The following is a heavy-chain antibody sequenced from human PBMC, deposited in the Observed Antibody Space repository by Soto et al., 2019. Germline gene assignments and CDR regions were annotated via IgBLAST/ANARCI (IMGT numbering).Heavy chain of an antibody. CDR3: ARDGVQITDFDYSHYGLDV. CDR1: GFSFGDYA. D-gene: IGHD3-16*01. J-gene: IGHJ6*02. CDR2: VRSKVYGGTT. Sequence: PGGSLRLSCKASGFSFGDYAMNWFRQSPGEGLEWVGFVRSKVYGGTTDYAASVRGRFTISRDDSKSIAYLQMNSLKTDDTAVYYCARDGVQITDFDYSHYGLDVWGPGTTVTVYS. V-gene: IGHV3-49*03.